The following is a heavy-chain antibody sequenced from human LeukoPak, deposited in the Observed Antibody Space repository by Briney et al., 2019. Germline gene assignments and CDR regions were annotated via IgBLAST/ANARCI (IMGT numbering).Heavy chain of an antibody. CDR1: GFTFSNYV. D-gene: IGHD5-18*01. J-gene: IGHJ3*02. CDR3: APDSPDTTLVARDAFDI. V-gene: IGHV3-23*01. CDR2: MSGGGGNT. Sequence: PGGSLRLSCVASGFTFSNYVMSWVRQAPGKGLEWVSAMSGGGGNTYYADSVKGRFTISSDNSKNTLYPQMNSLRAEDTAVYYCAPDSPDTTLVARDAFDIWGQGTMVTVSS.